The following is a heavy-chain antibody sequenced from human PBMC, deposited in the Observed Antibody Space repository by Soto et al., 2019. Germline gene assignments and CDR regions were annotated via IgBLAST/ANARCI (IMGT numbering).Heavy chain of an antibody. Sequence: SETLSLTCTVSGGSINGGDYCWSWIRQPPGKGLEWIGNIYYSGSTYYNPSLKSRVTISIDTSKNQFSLKLSSVTAADTAVYYCARVPVVVATIYLDYWGQGTLVTVSS. CDR2: IYYSGST. V-gene: IGHV4-30-4*01. CDR1: GGSINGGDYC. D-gene: IGHD2-15*01. CDR3: ARVPVVVATIYLDY. J-gene: IGHJ4*02.